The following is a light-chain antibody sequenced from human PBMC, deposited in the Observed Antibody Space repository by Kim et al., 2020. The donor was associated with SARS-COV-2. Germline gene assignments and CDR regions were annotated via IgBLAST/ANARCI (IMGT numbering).Light chain of an antibody. J-gene: IGKJ4*01. CDR2: DAS. Sequence: LAPGDRATLSCRASQSVSSYLAWYQQQPGPAPRLLIYDASHRATDIPARFSGSGSGTDFTLTINSLEPEDFAVYYCQQRSNWPSTFGGGTKVDIK. CDR3: QQRSNWPST. CDR1: QSVSSY. V-gene: IGKV3-11*01.